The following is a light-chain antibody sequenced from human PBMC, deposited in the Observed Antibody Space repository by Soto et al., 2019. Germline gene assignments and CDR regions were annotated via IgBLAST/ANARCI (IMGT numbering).Light chain of an antibody. V-gene: IGKV3-15*01. CDR2: GAS. CDR1: QSVSNN. Sequence: EIVMTHSPATLSVSPGERATLSCRASQSVSNNLAWYQQKPGQAPRLLIYGASTRATAIPARFSGSGSGTEFTLTISSLQSEDFAVYYCQQYNNWPPEYTFGQGTKLEIK. J-gene: IGKJ2*01. CDR3: QQYNNWPPEYT.